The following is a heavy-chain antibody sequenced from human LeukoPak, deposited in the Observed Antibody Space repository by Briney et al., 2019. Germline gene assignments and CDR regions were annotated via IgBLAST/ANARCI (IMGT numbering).Heavy chain of an antibody. CDR3: ARDKLLEDVDTAMVD. CDR1: GGTFSSYA. CDR2: IIPIFGTA. D-gene: IGHD5-18*01. V-gene: IGHV1-69*05. Sequence: SVKVSCKASGGTFSSYAINWLRQAPGQGLEWMGRIIPIFGTANYAQKFQGRVTITTDESTSTAYMELSSLRSEDTAVYYCARDKLLEDVDTAMVDWGQGTLVTVSS. J-gene: IGHJ4*02.